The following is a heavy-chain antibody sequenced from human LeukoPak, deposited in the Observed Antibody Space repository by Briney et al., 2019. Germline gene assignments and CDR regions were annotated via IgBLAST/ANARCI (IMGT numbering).Heavy chain of an antibody. V-gene: IGHV3-30*18. CDR1: GFTSSSYG. CDR2: ISYDGSNK. Sequence: GGSLRLSCAASGFTSSSYGMHWVRQAPGKGLEWVAVISYDGSNKYYADSVKGRFTISRDNSKNTLYLQMNSLRAEDTAVYYCAKGLGGDYALADDYWGQGTLVTVSS. D-gene: IGHD4-17*01. CDR3: AKGLGGDYALADDY. J-gene: IGHJ4*02.